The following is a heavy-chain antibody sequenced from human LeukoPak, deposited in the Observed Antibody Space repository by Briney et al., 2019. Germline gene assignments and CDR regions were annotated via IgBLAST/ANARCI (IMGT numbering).Heavy chain of an antibody. Sequence: ASETLSLTCTVSGGSMNSRSYYWGWIRQPPGKGLEFIGSIFYTGSAYYSPSLKSRVSISVDTSKSHFSLNLISVTAADTALYYCASLFYFGSGSFPTYWGLGTLVTVSS. J-gene: IGHJ4*02. V-gene: IGHV4-39*01. D-gene: IGHD3-10*01. CDR3: ASLFYFGSGSFPTY. CDR1: GGSMNSRSYY. CDR2: IFYTGSA.